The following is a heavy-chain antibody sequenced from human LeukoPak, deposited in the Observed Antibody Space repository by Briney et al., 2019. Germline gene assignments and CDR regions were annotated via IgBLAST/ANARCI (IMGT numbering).Heavy chain of an antibody. CDR1: GFAFSTYA. V-gene: IGHV3-23*01. J-gene: IGHJ6*02. Sequence: PGGSLRLSCAASGFAFSTYAMSWVRQAPGKGLECVSTINSGGTTYYADSVKGRFTISRDNAKNTLYLQMNSLRAEDTAVYYCARGMVVAAATTYYYYYGMDVWGQGTTVTVSS. D-gene: IGHD2-15*01. CDR2: INSGGTT. CDR3: ARGMVVAAATTYYYYYGMDV.